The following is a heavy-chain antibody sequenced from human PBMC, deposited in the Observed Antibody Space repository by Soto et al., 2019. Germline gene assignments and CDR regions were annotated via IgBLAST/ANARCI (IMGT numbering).Heavy chain of an antibody. CDR3: ASHDYSDFPFDY. Sequence: PSETLSLTCTVSGGSVNTYYWSWIRQPPGNGLEWIGYIYYSGSTDYNPSLKSRVTMSVDTSNNQLSLKLNSVTAADTAVYFCASHDYSDFPFDYWGQGTLVTVSS. V-gene: IGHV4-59*02. D-gene: IGHD4-17*01. CDR2: IYYSGST. CDR1: GGSVNTYY. J-gene: IGHJ4*02.